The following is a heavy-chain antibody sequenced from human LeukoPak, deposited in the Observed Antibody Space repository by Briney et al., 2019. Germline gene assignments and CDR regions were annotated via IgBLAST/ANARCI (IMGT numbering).Heavy chain of an antibody. CDR1: GGSISSGDYY. Sequence: PSQTLSLACTVSGGSISSGDYYWSWNRQPPGKGLEWIGYIYYSGSTYYNPSLKSRVTISVDTSKNQFSLKLSSVTAADTAVYYCAREVAWELPNAFDIWGQGTMVTVSS. J-gene: IGHJ3*02. V-gene: IGHV4-30-4*08. CDR3: AREVAWELPNAFDI. CDR2: IYYSGST. D-gene: IGHD1-26*01.